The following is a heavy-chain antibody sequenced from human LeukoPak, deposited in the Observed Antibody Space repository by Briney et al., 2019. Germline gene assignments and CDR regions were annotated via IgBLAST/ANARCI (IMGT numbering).Heavy chain of an antibody. J-gene: IGHJ6*03. Sequence: PPESRSLTCTVAGGSIGTYYWSWVRPSPGRGLEWIGYIYVAGTRDKPYIPSRVTLSVDRSRTPFFLKMSSVTAANTGAYYCARHIGGGIEDMDVWGRGTKVTVSS. CDR1: GGSIGTYY. CDR3: ARHIGGGIEDMDV. D-gene: IGHD3-16*02. CDR2: IYVAGT. V-gene: IGHV4-59*08.